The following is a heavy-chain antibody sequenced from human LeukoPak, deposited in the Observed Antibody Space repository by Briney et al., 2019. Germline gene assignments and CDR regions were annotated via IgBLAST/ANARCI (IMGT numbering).Heavy chain of an antibody. D-gene: IGHD6-13*01. V-gene: IGHV4-39*07. J-gene: IGHJ4*02. CDR2: IYYSGST. CDR3: ARDSPILYSSSSFDY. Sequence: PSETLSLTCTVSGGSISSSSYYWGWIRQPPGKGLEWIGSIYYSGSTYYNPSLKSRVTISVDTSKNQFSLKLSSVTAADTAVYYCARDSPILYSSSSFDYWGQGTLVTVSS. CDR1: GGSISSSSYY.